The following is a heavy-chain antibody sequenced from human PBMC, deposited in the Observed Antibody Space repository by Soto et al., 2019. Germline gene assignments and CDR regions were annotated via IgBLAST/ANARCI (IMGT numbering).Heavy chain of an antibody. V-gene: IGHV4-59*01. Sequence: SETLSLTCTVSGGSISSYYWSWIRQPPGKGLEWIGYIYYSGSTNYNPSLKSRVTISVDTSKNQFSLKLSSVTAADTAVYYCARLTPWGMDVWGQGTTVTVSS. CDR1: GGSISSYY. CDR3: ARLTPWGMDV. J-gene: IGHJ6*02. CDR2: IYYSGST.